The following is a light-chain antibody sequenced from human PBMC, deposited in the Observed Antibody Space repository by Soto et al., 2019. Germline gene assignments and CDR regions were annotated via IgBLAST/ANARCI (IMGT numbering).Light chain of an antibody. V-gene: IGKV3-20*01. CDR2: AAS. CDR3: QQYGTSPIT. Sequence: ENVLTQSPGTLSLSPGERLTLSCRASQSVATNLAWYQQKPGQAPRLLISAASNRAAGVPDRFSGSGSGTDFTLTISRLEPEDSAVYYCQQYGTSPITFGQGTRLEIK. CDR1: QSVATN. J-gene: IGKJ5*01.